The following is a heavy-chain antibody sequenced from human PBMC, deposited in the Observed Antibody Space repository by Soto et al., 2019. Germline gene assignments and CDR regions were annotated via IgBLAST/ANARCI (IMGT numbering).Heavy chain of an antibody. D-gene: IGHD3-10*01. J-gene: IGHJ4*02. CDR3: ASETRYGAGSYPNAPQFDY. Sequence: ASVKVSCKASGYTFTSYAMHWVRQAPGQRLEWMGWINAGNGNTKYSQKFQGRVAITRDTSASTAYMELSSLRSEDTAVYYCASETRYGAGSYPNAPQFDYSGQGTLVTVSS. CDR1: GYTFTSYA. V-gene: IGHV1-3*01. CDR2: INAGNGNT.